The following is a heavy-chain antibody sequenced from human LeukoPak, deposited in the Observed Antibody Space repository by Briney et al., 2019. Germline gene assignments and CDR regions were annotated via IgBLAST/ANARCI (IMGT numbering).Heavy chain of an antibody. CDR2: ISYDGSNK. D-gene: IGHD3-9*01. CDR1: GFTFSSYG. Sequence: PGGSLRLSCAASGFTFSSYGMHWVRQAPGKGLEWVAVISYDGSNKYYADSVKGRFTISRDNSKNTLYLQMNSLRAEDTAVYYCAKVGRLRYFDWLSGGDAFDIRGQGTMVTVSS. V-gene: IGHV3-30*18. CDR3: AKVGRLRYFDWLSGGDAFDI. J-gene: IGHJ3*02.